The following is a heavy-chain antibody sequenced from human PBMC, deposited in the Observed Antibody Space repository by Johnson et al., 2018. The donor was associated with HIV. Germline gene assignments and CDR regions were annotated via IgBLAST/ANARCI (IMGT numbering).Heavy chain of an antibody. CDR1: RLTVSSNY. D-gene: IGHD6-19*01. CDR2: IYSGGST. CDR3: ASTRTGWGAFDI. Sequence: VQLVESGGGLIQPGGSLRLSCAASRLTVSSNYMSWVRQAPGKGLEWVSVIYSGGSTYYADSVKGRFTNSRDNSKNTLYLQMNSLRAEDTAVYYCASTRTGWGAFDIWGQGTMVTVSS. J-gene: IGHJ3*02. V-gene: IGHV3-53*01.